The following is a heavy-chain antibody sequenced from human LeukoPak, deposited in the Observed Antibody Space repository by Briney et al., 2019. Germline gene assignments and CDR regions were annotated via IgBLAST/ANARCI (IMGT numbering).Heavy chain of an antibody. CDR1: GGSISSGSYY. CDR3: ARFDAHSSSSSRAGARFDY. J-gene: IGHJ4*02. D-gene: IGHD6-6*01. CDR2: IYTSGST. Sequence: SETLSLTCTVSGGSISSGSYYWSWIRQPAGKGLEWIGRIYTSGSTNYNPSLKSRVTISVDTSKNQFSLKLSSVTAADTAVYYCARFDAHSSSSSRAGARFDYWGQGTLVTVSS. V-gene: IGHV4-61*02.